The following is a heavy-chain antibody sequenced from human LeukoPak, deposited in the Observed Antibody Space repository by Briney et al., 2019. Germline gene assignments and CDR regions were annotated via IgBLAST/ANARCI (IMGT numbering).Heavy chain of an antibody. J-gene: IGHJ4*02. CDR2: IYYSGST. V-gene: IGHV4-39*01. Sequence: PSETLSLTCTVSGGSISSSSYYWGWLRQPPGKGLEWIGSIYYSGSTYYNPSLKSRVTISVDTSKNQFSLKLSSVTAADTAVYYCASPPIYGSGSYYNWNNYYFDYWGQGTLVTVSS. CDR1: GGSISSSSYY. CDR3: ASPPIYGSGSYYNWNNYYFDY. D-gene: IGHD3-10*01.